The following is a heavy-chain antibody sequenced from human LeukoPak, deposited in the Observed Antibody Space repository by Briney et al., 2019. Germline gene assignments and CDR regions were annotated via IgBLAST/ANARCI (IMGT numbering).Heavy chain of an antibody. V-gene: IGHV1-2*02. CDR3: ARVAIFGVVTPNWFDP. Sequence: ASVTVSFKASGYTFTGYYMHWVRQAPGQGLEWMGWINPNSGGTNYAQKFQGRVTMTRDTSISTAYMELSRLRSDDTAVYYCARVAIFGVVTPNWFDPWGQGTLVTVSS. J-gene: IGHJ5*02. CDR2: INPNSGGT. CDR1: GYTFTGYY. D-gene: IGHD3-3*01.